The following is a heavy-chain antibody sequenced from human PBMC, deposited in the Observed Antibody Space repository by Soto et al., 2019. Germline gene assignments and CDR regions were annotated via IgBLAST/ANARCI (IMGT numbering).Heavy chain of an antibody. CDR3: AKWHGYGDY. CDR1: GFSLSTYG. CDR2: FSGGSGTT. Sequence: EVQLLESGGGLVQPGGSLRLSCAASGFSLSTYGVTWVRQAPGKGLEWVSGFSGGSGTTHYADSVKGRFSITRDNSKNTAHLEMNSLRVEDTAIYYCAKWHGYGDYWGKGILVTVSS. J-gene: IGHJ4*02. V-gene: IGHV3-23*01. D-gene: IGHD5-12*01.